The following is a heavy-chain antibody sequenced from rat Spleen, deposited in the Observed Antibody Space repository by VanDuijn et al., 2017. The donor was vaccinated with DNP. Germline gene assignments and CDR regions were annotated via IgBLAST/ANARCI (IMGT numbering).Heavy chain of an antibody. V-gene: IGHV2-41*01. D-gene: IGHD1-1*01. CDR3: ARDLLLWRRGFAF. CDR1: GFSLTDYN. Sequence: QVQLKESGPGLVQPSQTLSLTCTVAGFSLTDYNVHWIRQPPGKGLEWLGVIWNSGGTRYTSPLKSRLTITKDTSKSQVFLKMNSMQPEDTATYYCARDLLLWRRGFAFWGQGTLVTVFS. J-gene: IGHJ3*01. CDR2: IWNSGGT.